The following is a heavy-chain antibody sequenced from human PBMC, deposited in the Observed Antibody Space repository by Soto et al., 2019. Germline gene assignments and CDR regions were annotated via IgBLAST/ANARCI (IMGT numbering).Heavy chain of an antibody. CDR3: ARATSFDL. V-gene: IGHV4-59*01. CDR2: IYYSGST. J-gene: IGHJ2*01. Sequence: QVQLQESGPGLVKPSETLSLTCTVSGGSISSYYWSWIRQPPGKGLEWIGYIYYSGSTNYNPSLMSRVTISVDTSKNQFSLKLSSVTAADTAVYYCARATSFDLWGRGTLVTVSS. CDR1: GGSISSYY. D-gene: IGHD1-26*01.